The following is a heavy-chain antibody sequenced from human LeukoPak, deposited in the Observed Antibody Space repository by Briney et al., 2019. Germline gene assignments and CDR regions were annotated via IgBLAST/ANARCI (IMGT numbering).Heavy chain of an antibody. V-gene: IGHV3-64*02. J-gene: IGHJ4*02. D-gene: IGHD7-27*01. CDR2: ISTNGDRT. CDR3: ARSAITGEIYFHY. CDR1: GFTFSNSA. Sequence: GGSLRLSCGASGFTFSNSAMYWVRQAPGKGLEFVSVISTNGDRTYYADSVKGRFTISRDNSKNTLYLQMGSLRADDMAVYYCARSAITGEIYFHYWGQGTLVTVSS.